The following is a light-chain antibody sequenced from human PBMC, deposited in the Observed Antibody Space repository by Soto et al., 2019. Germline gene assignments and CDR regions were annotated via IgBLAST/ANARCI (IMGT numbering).Light chain of an antibody. CDR3: QHYSSYVT. CDR2: KAS. Sequence: DIQMTQSPSTLSASVGDRVTITCRASRTISSWLAWYQQKPGKAPKLLIYKASSLESGVPSRFTGSGSGKEFPPTISSLPRDYFAIYYCQHYSSYVTFGPGTKVDIK. CDR1: RTISSW. J-gene: IGKJ3*01. V-gene: IGKV1-5*03.